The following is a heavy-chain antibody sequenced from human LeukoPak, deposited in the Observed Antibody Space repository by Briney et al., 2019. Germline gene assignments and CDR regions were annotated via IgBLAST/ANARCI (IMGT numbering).Heavy chain of an antibody. CDR3: ARDRRYGLDV. CDR2: ISYDGSNK. J-gene: IGHJ6*02. D-gene: IGHD5-18*01. V-gene: IGHV3-30*04. Sequence: EGSLRLSCAASGFTFSSYAMHWVRQAPGKGLEWVAVISYDGSNKYYADSVKGRFTISRDNSKNTLYLQMNSLRAEDTAVYYCARDRRYGLDVWGQGTTVTVSS. CDR1: GFTFSSYA.